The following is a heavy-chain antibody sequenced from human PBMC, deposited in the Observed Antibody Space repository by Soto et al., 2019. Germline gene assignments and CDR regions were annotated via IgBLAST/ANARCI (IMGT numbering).Heavy chain of an antibody. J-gene: IGHJ4*02. CDR1: GYTFNTYY. Sequence: QVQLVQSGAEVRKPGASVKVSCKPSGYTFNTYYLHWLRQAPGQALEWMGVIHPSGGGTTYAQKFLGRVTVTRDTSTTTVFMELSSLSSDDTAVYYCARGGHIAVVTASFDNWGQGNLVTVSS. CDR2: IHPSGGGT. D-gene: IGHD2-21*02. CDR3: ARGGHIAVVTASFDN. V-gene: IGHV1-46*02.